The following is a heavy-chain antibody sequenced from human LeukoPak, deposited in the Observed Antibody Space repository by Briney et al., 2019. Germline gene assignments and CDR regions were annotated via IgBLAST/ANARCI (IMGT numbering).Heavy chain of an antibody. CDR1: ENTLTGTY. J-gene: IGHJ4*02. D-gene: IGHD5-18*01. V-gene: IGHV1-46*01. CDR3: ARGEYSYGRYFDY. CDR2: INPSGGST. Sequence: ASLKSSSKESENTLTGTYMTWVGKPPEQGLGWMEIINPSGGSTSYAQKFQGGVTMTRDTSTSTVYMELSSLRSEDTAVYFCARGEYSYGRYFDYWGQGTLVTVSS.